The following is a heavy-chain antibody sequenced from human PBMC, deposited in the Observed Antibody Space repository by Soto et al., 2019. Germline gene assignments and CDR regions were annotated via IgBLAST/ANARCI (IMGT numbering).Heavy chain of an antibody. J-gene: IGHJ4*02. Sequence: ASGLAFSDSAIHWVRQASGKGLEWIGRIRGKRGNDGTAYAASVKGRFTISRDNAKHILYLRMNSLTAEVTAIYYCARLRGISPLDYWGQRILVTVSS. V-gene: IGHV3-73*01. CDR3: ARLRGISPLDY. CDR1: GLAFSDSA. CDR2: IRGKRGNDGT.